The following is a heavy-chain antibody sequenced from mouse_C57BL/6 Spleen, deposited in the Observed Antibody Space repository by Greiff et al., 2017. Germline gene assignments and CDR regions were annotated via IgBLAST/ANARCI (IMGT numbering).Heavy chain of an antibody. D-gene: IGHD2-2*01. CDR3: TFIYYGYGGFAY. CDR1: GFNIKDDY. CDR2: IDPENGDT. J-gene: IGHJ3*01. Sequence: VQLQQSGAELVRPGASVKLSCTASGFNIKDDYMHWVKQRPEQGLEWIGWIDPENGDTEYASKFQGKATITADTSSNTAYLQLSSLTSEDTAVYYCTFIYYGYGGFAYWGQGTLVTVSA. V-gene: IGHV14-4*01.